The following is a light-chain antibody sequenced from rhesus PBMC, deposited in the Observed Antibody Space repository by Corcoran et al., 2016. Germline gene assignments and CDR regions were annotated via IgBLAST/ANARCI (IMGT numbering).Light chain of an antibody. CDR3: QQHDTCPRT. CDR1: QGISNW. V-gene: IGKV1-19*01. Sequence: DIQMTQSPSSLSASVGDRVTITCQASQGISNWLAWYQQKPGKAPNLLIYAASSLQSGVPSRFSGSGSGTEFTLTISSLQPVDFATYYCQQHDTCPRTFGGGTKVGIK. J-gene: IGKJ4*01. CDR2: AAS.